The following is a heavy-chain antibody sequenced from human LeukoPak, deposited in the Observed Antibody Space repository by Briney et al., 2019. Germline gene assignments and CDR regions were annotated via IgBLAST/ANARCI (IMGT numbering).Heavy chain of an antibody. CDR1: GFTFSSYG. J-gene: IGHJ4*02. CDR2: IWYDGSNK. D-gene: IGHD1-1*01. CDR3: QTGTHLGY. Sequence: GGSLRLSCAASGFTFSSYGMHWVRQAPGKGLEGVAVIWYDGSNKYYADSAKGRFTIARDNSKNTLYLQMNSLRAEDTAVYYCQTGTHLGYWGQGTLVTVSS. V-gene: IGHV3-33*01.